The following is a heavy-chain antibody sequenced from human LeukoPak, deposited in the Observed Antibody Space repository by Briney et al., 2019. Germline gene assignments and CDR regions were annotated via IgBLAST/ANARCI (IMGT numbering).Heavy chain of an antibody. D-gene: IGHD5-18*01. Sequence: SGTLSLTCAVSGGSISSGNWWSWVRQPPGKGLEWIGEIYHSGSTNYNPSLKSRVTISVDKSKNQFSLKLSSVTAADTAVYYCARESHTAMAALDYWGQGTLVTVSS. J-gene: IGHJ4*02. CDR3: ARESHTAMAALDY. CDR2: IYHSGST. CDR1: GGSISSGNW. V-gene: IGHV4-4*02.